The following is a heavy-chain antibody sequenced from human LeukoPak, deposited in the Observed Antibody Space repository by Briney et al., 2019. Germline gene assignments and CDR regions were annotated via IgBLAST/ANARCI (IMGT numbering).Heavy chain of an antibody. D-gene: IGHD6-13*01. CDR3: AKTAGLAAARNDAFYL. CDR2: ISYDGTNK. Sequence: HPGGSLRLSCAASGFTFSSYAMHWVRQAPGKGLEWMAVISYDGTNKNYADSVKGRFTISRDNSKNTLYLQMNSLRPEDTAVYYCAKTAGLAAARNDAFYLWGQGTMVTVSS. J-gene: IGHJ3*01. V-gene: IGHV3-30*18. CDR1: GFTFSSYA.